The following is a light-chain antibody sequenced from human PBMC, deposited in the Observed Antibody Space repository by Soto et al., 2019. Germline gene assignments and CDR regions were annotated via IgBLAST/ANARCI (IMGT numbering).Light chain of an antibody. CDR2: GAS. Sequence: EIVLTQSPGTLSLSPGERATLSRRASQSVSSSYLAWYQQKPGQAPRLLIYGASSRATGIPDRFSGSGSGTDFTLTISRLEPEDFAVYYCQQYGSSPPDTFGGGTKVDIK. J-gene: IGKJ4*01. V-gene: IGKV3-20*01. CDR1: QSVSSSY. CDR3: QQYGSSPPDT.